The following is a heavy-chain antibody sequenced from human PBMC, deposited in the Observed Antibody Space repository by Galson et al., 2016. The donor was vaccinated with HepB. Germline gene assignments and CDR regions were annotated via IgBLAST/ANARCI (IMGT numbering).Heavy chain of an antibody. CDR3: ARAIRNQLLSEY. CDR1: GYTFTTSG. V-gene: IGHV1-8*02. J-gene: IGHJ4*02. D-gene: IGHD1-14*01. Sequence: SVKVSCKASGYTFTTSGISWVRQAPGQGLEWMGWMNPNSGNTGYAQRLRGRIDMTSDASINTAYMELHSLRSEDTAVYYCARAIRNQLLSEYWGQGTLITVSS. CDR2: MNPNSGNT.